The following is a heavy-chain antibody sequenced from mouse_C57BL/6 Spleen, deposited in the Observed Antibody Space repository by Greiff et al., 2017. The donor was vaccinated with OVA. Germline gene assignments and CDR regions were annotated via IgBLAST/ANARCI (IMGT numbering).Heavy chain of an antibody. J-gene: IGHJ3*01. CDR2: IDPSDSYT. Sequence: QQSCKASGYTFTSYWMQWVKQRPGQGLEWIGEIDPSDSYTNYNQKFKGKATLTVDTSSSTAYMQLSSLTSEDSAVYYCARFSGAWFAYWGQGTLVTVSA. V-gene: IGHV1-50*01. CDR3: ARFSGAWFAY. CDR1: GYTFTSYW. D-gene: IGHD6-2*01.